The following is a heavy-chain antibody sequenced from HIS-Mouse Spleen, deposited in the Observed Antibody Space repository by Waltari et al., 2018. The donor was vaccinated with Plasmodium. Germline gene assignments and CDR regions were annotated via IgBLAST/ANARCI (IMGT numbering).Heavy chain of an antibody. CDR3: AKDRRSSSWYVDY. CDR1: YG. J-gene: IGHJ4*02. D-gene: IGHD6-13*01. Sequence: YGMHWVRQAPGKGLEWVAVISYDGSNKYYADSVKGRFTISRDNSKNTLYLQMNSLRAEDTAVYYCAKDRRSSSWYVDYWGQGTLVTVSS. V-gene: IGHV3-30*18. CDR2: ISYDGSNK.